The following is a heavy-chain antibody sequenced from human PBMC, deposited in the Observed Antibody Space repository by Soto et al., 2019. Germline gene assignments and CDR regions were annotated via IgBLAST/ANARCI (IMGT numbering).Heavy chain of an antibody. Sequence: SETLSLTCTVSGGSISSGGYYWSWIRQHPGKGLEWIGYIYYSGSTYYNPSLKSRVTISVDTSKNQFSLKLSSVTAADTAVYYCARVPLPHYYDSSGYSGVYFDYWGQGTLVTV. D-gene: IGHD3-22*01. V-gene: IGHV4-31*03. CDR3: ARVPLPHYYDSSGYSGVYFDY. CDR1: GGSISSGGYY. J-gene: IGHJ4*02. CDR2: IYYSGST.